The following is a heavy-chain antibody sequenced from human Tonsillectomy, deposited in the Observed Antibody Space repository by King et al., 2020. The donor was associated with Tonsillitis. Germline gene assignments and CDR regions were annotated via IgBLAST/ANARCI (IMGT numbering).Heavy chain of an antibody. Sequence: VQLQQWGAGLLKPSETLSLTCAVYGVSFSGYYWTWIRQPPGKGLEWLGEINHTGSSDYNPSLKSRVTISVDTSKNQFSLKLSSVTAADTAVYYCARDPHGPYDYWGQGILVTVSS. CDR3: ARDPHGPYDY. V-gene: IGHV4-34*01. J-gene: IGHJ4*02. CDR2: INHTGSS. CDR1: GVSFSGYY.